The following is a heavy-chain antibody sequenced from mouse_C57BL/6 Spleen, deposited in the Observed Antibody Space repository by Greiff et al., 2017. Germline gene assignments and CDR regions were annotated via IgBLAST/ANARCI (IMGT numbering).Heavy chain of an antibody. CDR1: GFTFSSYA. J-gene: IGHJ2*01. Sequence: EVQGVESGGGLVKPGGSLKLSCAASGFTFSSYAMSWVRQTPEKRLEWVATISDGGSYTYYPDNVKGRFTISRDNAKNNLYLQMSHLKSEDTAMYYCARAGNSSEIDYWGQGTTLTVSS. CDR3: ARAGNSSEIDY. CDR2: ISDGGSYT. V-gene: IGHV5-4*01. D-gene: IGHD3-2*02.